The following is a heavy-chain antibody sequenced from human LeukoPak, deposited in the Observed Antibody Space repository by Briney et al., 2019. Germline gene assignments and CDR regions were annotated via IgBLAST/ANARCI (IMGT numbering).Heavy chain of an antibody. V-gene: IGHV1-2*02. J-gene: IGHJ4*02. CDR3: ARDGIAAAGQSDY. CDR1: GYTFTGYY. D-gene: IGHD6-13*01. Sequence: ASVKVSCKASGYTFTGYYMHWVRQAPGQGLEWMGWINPNSGGTNYAQKFQGRVTMTGDTSISTAYMELSRLRSDDTAVYYCARDGIAAAGQSDYWGQGTLVTVSS. CDR2: INPNSGGT.